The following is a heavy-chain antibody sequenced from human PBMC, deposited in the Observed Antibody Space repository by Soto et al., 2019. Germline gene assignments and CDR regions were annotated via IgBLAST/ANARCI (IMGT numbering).Heavy chain of an antibody. CDR1: GYTFTSYA. J-gene: IGHJ4*02. Sequence: ASVKVSCKASGYTFTSYAIHLVRQAPGQRLEWMGWINAGNGNTKYSQKFQGRVIITRDTSAGTAYMELRSLRSEDTAVYYCATPIVAFYWGQGTLVTVSS. V-gene: IGHV1-3*01. D-gene: IGHD5-12*01. CDR3: ATPIVAFY. CDR2: INAGNGNT.